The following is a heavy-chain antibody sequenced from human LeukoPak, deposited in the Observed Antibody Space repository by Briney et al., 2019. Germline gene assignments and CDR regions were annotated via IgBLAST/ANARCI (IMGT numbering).Heavy chain of an antibody. J-gene: IGHJ4*02. V-gene: IGHV1-69*04. Sequence: ASVKVSCKASGGTFSSYAISWVRQAPGQGLEWMGRIIPIPGIANYAQKFQGRVTITADKSTSTAYMELSSLRSEDTAVYYCATSDGLGSTFDYWGQGTLVTVSS. D-gene: IGHD6-13*01. CDR2: IIPIPGIA. CDR1: GGTFSSYA. CDR3: ATSDGLGSTFDY.